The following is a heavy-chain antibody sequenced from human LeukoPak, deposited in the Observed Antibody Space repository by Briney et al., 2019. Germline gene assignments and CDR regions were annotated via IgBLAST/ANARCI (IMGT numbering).Heavy chain of an antibody. D-gene: IGHD6-19*01. CDR2: INHSGST. J-gene: IGHJ4*01. CDR3: AREVAAGSYRGFDY. CDR1: GGSFSGYY. Sequence: ASETLSLTCAVYGGSFSGYYWSWIRQPPGKGLEWIGEINHSGSTNYNPSLKSRVTISVDTSKNQFSLKLSSVTAADTATYYCAREVAAGSYRGFDYWGQGTLVTVSS. V-gene: IGHV4-34*01.